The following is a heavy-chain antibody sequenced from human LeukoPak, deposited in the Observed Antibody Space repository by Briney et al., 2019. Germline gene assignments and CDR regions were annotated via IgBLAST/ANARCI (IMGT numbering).Heavy chain of an antibody. V-gene: IGHV3-74*01. CDR3: AELGITMIGGV. CDR2: INSDGSST. CDR1: GFSFSNYW. J-gene: IGHJ6*04. Sequence: HPGGSLRLSCAASGFSFSNYWMHWVRQAPGKGLVWVSRINSDGSSTTYADSVKGRFTISRDNAKNSLYLQMNSLRAEDTAVYYCAELGITMIGGVWGKGTTVTISS. D-gene: IGHD3-10*02.